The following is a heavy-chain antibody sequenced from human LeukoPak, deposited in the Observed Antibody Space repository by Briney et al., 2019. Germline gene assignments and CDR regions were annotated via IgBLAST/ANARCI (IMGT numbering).Heavy chain of an antibody. CDR1: GYTLNELS. J-gene: IGHJ6*02. CDR3: ATDIRLERYYYYGMDV. Sequence: ASVKVSCKVSGYTLNELSLHWERQAPGRWLELMGGFDPEDGETIYAQKFQGRVTMTEDTPTDTAYMELSSLRSEDTAVYYCATDIRLERYYYYGMDVWGQGTTVTVSS. V-gene: IGHV1-24*01. CDR2: FDPEDGET. D-gene: IGHD2-21*01.